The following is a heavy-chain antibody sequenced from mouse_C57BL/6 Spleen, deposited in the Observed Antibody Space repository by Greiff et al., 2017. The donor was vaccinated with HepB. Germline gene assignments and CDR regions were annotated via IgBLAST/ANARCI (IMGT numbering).Heavy chain of an antibody. V-gene: IGHV5-4*01. J-gene: IGHJ2*01. CDR3: ARDQGTTVVYFDY. Sequence: DVMLVESGGGLVKPGGSLKLSCAASGFTFSSYAMSWVRQTPEKRLEWVATISDGGSYTYYPDNVKGRFTISRDNAKNNLYLQMSHLKYEDTAMYYCARDQGTTVVYFDYWGQGTTLTVSS. CDR1: GFTFSSYA. CDR2: ISDGGSYT. D-gene: IGHD1-1*01.